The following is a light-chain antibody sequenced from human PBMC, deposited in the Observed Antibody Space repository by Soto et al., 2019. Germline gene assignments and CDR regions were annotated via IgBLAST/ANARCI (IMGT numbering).Light chain of an antibody. CDR2: GAF. V-gene: IGKV3-20*01. J-gene: IGKJ1*01. Sequence: EIVLKQSPGTLSLSPGERATLSCRASQSVSSSYLAWYQQKPGQAPRLLIYGAFSRDTGIPDRFSGSGSGTGFTLTISRLEPEEFAVYYCQQYGNAPWTFGQGTKVEIK. CDR1: QSVSSSY. CDR3: QQYGNAPWT.